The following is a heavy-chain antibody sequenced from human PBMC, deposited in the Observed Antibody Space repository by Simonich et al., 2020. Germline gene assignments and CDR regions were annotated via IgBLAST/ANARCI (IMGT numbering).Heavy chain of an antibody. CDR3: ARDRYCSGGSCYYFDY. CDR1: GFTFSSSG. Sequence: QVQLVESGGGVVQPGRSLSLSCAASGFTFSSSGMHWVRQAPGKGLGWVAVIWYDGSKKYYADSVKGRVTISRDNSKNTLYLQMISLRAEDTAVYYCARDRYCSGGSCYYFDYWGQGTLVSVSS. D-gene: IGHD2-15*01. CDR2: IWYDGSKK. V-gene: IGHV3-33*01. J-gene: IGHJ4*02.